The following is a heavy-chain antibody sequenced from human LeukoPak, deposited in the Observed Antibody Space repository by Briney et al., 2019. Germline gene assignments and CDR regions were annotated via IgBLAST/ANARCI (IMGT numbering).Heavy chain of an antibody. CDR1: GFTFSSYA. J-gene: IGHJ4*02. CDR3: EKLGSYYDDASGCPRN. Sequence: GGSLRLSCAASGFTFSSYAMSWVRQAPGKGLEWVSTIIGSGNSAYYADSVKGRFAISRDNSKNTLFLQMNSLRAEDTAVYYCEKLGSYYDDASGCPRNWGQATLVTVSA. D-gene: IGHD3-22*01. V-gene: IGHV3-23*01. CDR2: IIGSGNSA.